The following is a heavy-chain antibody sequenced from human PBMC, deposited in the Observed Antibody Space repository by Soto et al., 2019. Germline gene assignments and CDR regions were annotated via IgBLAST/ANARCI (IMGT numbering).Heavy chain of an antibody. J-gene: IGHJ4*02. V-gene: IGHV4-34*01. CDR3: ARDKITGLFDY. D-gene: IGHD2-8*02. CDR1: GGPFSGYY. CDR2: INHSGST. Sequence: SSETLSLTCAVYGGPFSGYYWTWIRQPPGTGLEWIGEINHSGSTNYNPSPKSRVTISVDTSKNQFSLKLTSVTAADTAVYYCARDKITGLFDYWGQGTLVTVS.